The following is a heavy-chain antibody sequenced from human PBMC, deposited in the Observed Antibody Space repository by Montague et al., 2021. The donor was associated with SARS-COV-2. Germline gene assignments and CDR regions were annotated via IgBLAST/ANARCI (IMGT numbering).Heavy chain of an antibody. J-gene: IGHJ4*02. D-gene: IGHD4-17*01. Sequence: SETLSLTCTVSGGSVRSSNDCWGWIRQPPGKGLEWTANFYYSGNTYYNPSLKSRVTISVDTSNNQFSLKLSSVTAADTAVYYCARGPKMYGELADYWGQGTLAPVSP. CDR1: GGSVRSSNDC. V-gene: IGHV4-39*01. CDR3: ARGPKMYGELADY. CDR2: FYYSGNT.